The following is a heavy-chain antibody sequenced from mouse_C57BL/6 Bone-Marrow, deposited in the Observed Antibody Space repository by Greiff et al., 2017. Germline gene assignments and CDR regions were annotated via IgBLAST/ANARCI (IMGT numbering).Heavy chain of an antibody. CDR1: GYTFTDYY. CDR2: IYPGSGNT. J-gene: IGHJ2*01. V-gene: IGHV1-76*01. Sequence: QVQLKESGAELVRPGASVKLSCKASGYTFTDYYINWVKQRPGQGLEWIARIYPGSGNTYYNEKFKGKATLTAEKSSSTAYMQLSSLTSEDSAVYFCARKVDYWGQGTTLTVSS. CDR3: ARKVDY.